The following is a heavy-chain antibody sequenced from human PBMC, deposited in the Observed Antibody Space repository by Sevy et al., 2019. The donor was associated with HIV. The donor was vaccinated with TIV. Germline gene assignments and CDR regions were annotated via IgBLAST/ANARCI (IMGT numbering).Heavy chain of an antibody. D-gene: IGHD1-20*01. CDR2: IYYNGTT. V-gene: IGHV4-59*01. Sequence: SETLSLTCTVSGGSFSSYYWSWIRQSPGKGLEWIGYIYYNGTTNSSPSLRRRVTISPHTPKSQFSLKLKSVTAADTAGYYCARGKVLFDYWGQGTLVTVSS. CDR1: GGSFSSYY. J-gene: IGHJ4*02. CDR3: ARGKVLFDY.